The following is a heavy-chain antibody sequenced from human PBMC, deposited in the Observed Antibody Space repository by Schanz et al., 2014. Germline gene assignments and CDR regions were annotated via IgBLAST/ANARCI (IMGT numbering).Heavy chain of an antibody. D-gene: IGHD3-3*02. CDR3: ARHLVNAYGMDV. V-gene: IGHV4-34*01. CDR1: GGPFSGYF. CDR2: IHHSGSI. Sequence: QVQLQQWGAGLLKPSETLSLTCAVYGGPFSGYFWSWIRQSPGKGLQWIGEIHHSGSIIYNPSLRSGVTISMDTAKNQFFRKGPAGTAADTAVYYFARHLVNAYGMDVWGQGTAVTVSS. J-gene: IGHJ6*02.